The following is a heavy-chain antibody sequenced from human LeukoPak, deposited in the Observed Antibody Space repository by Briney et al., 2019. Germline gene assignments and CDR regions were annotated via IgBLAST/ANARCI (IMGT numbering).Heavy chain of an antibody. J-gene: IGHJ1*01. CDR3: AGDDGGNSKYFHS. D-gene: IGHD4-23*01. V-gene: IGHV4-4*07. Sequence: PSETLSLTCTVSGXSINNYYWSWIRQPAGKGLEWLGRLYTSGSTTYNPSLKSRATMSVDTSKNQFSLKLSSVTAADTALYYCAGDDGGNSKYFHSWGQGTLVTVSS. CDR2: LYTSGST. CDR1: GXSINNYY.